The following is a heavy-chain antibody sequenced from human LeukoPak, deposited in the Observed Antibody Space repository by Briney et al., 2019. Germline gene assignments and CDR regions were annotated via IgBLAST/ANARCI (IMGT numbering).Heavy chain of an antibody. Sequence: GASVTVSCKASGCTFTSYDINWVGQAPGQGLEWMGWISAYNGNTNTPQKPQSHDTMTQDTSTSTASMELRGLRSDDTAVYYCATGEWRSEFDYWGQGTLVTVSS. CDR1: GCTFTSYD. D-gene: IGHD3-3*01. CDR2: ISAYNGNT. V-gene: IGHV1-18*01. J-gene: IGHJ4*02. CDR3: ATGEWRSEFDY.